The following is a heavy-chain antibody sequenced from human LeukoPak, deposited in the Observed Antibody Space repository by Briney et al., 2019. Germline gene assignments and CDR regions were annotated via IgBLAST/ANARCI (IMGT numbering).Heavy chain of an antibody. CDR3: ARGDDFSGDY. V-gene: IGHV3-7*04. CDR1: GFTFSTYW. CDR2: IHPDGNEK. Sequence: GGSLRLSCTASGFTFSTYWMSWVRQAPGKGLEWVANIHPDGNEKYHVDSVKGRFTISRDNAKNSLYLQMNSLRVEDTAVYYCARGDDFSGDYWGQGPLVTVSS. J-gene: IGHJ4*02. D-gene: IGHD2-21*02.